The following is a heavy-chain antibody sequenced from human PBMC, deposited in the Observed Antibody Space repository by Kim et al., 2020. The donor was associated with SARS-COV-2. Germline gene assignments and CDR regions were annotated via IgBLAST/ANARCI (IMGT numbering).Heavy chain of an antibody. V-gene: IGHV4-39*01. J-gene: IGHJ4*01. CDR1: GGSISSSSYY. CDR3: ARFGMVAPSDYFDY. D-gene: IGHD1-26*01. CDR2: IYYSGST. Sequence: SETLSLTCTVSGGSISSSSYYWGWIRQPPGKGLEWIGSIYYSGSTYYNPSLKSRVTISVDTSKNQFSLKLSSVTAADTAVYYCARFGMVAPSDYFDYWG.